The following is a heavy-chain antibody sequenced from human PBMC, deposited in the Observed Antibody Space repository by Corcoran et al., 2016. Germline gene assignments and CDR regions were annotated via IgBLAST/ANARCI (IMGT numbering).Heavy chain of an antibody. CDR3: AREYSGKYHLDY. J-gene: IGHJ4*02. CDR2: IRSSGGDT. D-gene: IGHD1-26*01. V-gene: IGHV1-46*01. Sequence: QVQMEQSGAEVKNPGASAKVSCRTSRYTFTSYHIHWVRQAPGQGLEWMGIIRSSGGDTTFAQKFQGRGTMTRDASTNTVYMELSSLRSEDTAMYYCAREYSGKYHLDYWGQGTLVTVSS. CDR1: RYTFTSYH.